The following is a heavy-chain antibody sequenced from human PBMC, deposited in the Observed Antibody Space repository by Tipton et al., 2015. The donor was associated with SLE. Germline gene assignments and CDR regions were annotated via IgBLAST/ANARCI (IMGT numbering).Heavy chain of an antibody. CDR2: VFYGGRY. CDR3: ATQGYYDSSFDY. J-gene: IGHJ4*02. D-gene: IGHD3-16*01. Sequence: TLSLTCTVSNGSITSLYDYWGWVRQPPGKGLEWLGSVFYGGRYYYNASLRSRFTISVDTSKNQFSLKLSSVTAADTAVYYCATQGYYDSSFDYWGQGTLVTVSS. CDR1: NGSITSLYDY. V-gene: IGHV4-39*01.